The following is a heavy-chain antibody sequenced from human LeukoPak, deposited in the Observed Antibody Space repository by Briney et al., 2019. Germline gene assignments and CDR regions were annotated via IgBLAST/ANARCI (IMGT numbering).Heavy chain of an antibody. Sequence: SETLSLTCAVYGGSFSGYYWSWIRQPPGKGLEWIGEINPGGSTNYNPSLKSRVTISADTSKNQFSLTLSSVTAADTAVYYCATGYCSGGSCYKAYNNWFDPWGQGTLVTVSS. V-gene: IGHV4-34*01. D-gene: IGHD2-15*01. CDR1: GGSFSGYY. J-gene: IGHJ5*02. CDR3: ATGYCSGGSCYKAYNNWFDP. CDR2: INPGGST.